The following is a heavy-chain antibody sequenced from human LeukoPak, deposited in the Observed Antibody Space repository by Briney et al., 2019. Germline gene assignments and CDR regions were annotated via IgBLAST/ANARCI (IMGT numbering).Heavy chain of an antibody. CDR1: GFTFDDYA. CDR3: AKDIFSPDLAHSYGYD. D-gene: IGHD5-18*01. J-gene: IGHJ4*02. V-gene: IGHV3-9*01. CDR2: ISWNSGSM. Sequence: GGSLRLSCAASGFTFDDYAMHWVRQAPGKGLEWVSGISWNSGSMDYGDSVKGRFSISRDNARNILYLQMNSLRPEDTALYYCAKDIFSPDLAHSYGYDWGQGTLVSVSS.